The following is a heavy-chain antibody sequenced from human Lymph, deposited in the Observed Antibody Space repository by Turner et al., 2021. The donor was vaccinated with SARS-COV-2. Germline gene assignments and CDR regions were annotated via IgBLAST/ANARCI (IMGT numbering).Heavy chain of an antibody. D-gene: IGHD1-26*01. CDR1: GGSISSSTYY. CDR2: IDYSVST. Sequence: QLLLQESGPGLVKPSEPLSLSCTVSGGSISSSTYYWGCLRQPPGKGLERIGNIDYSVSTYYTPSLKRLVTIFVDTSNTQSSQKLSSVTAVATAVYYGARHPRFYSGRYSCYFDIWGQGTMVTVSS. CDR3: ARHPRFYSGRYSCYFDI. J-gene: IGHJ3*02. V-gene: IGHV4-39*01.